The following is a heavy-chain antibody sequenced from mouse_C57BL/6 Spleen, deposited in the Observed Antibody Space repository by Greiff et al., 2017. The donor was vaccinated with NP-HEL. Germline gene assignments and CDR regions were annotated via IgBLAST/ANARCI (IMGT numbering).Heavy chain of an antibody. CDR2: IDPSDSET. CDR3: ARADGYDFAY. CDR1: GYTFTSYW. V-gene: IGHV1-52*01. D-gene: IGHD2-2*01. J-gene: IGHJ3*01. Sequence: QVQLQQPGAELVRPGSSVKLSCKASGYTFTSYWMHWVKQRPIQGLEWIGNIDPSDSETYYNQKFKNKATVTVDKSSSTAYMQLSSLTSEDSAVYYCARADGYDFAYWGQGTLVTVSA.